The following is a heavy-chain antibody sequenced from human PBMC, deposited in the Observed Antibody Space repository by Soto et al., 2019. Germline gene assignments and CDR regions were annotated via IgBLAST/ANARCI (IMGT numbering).Heavy chain of an antibody. Sequence: SETLSLTCTVSGGSISSGGYYWSWIRQHPGKGLEWIGYIYYSGSTYYNPSLKSRVTISVDTSKNQFSLKLSSVTAADTAVYYCARDRQYCSSTSCYHNWFDPWGQGTLVTVSS. D-gene: IGHD2-2*01. CDR3: ARDRQYCSSTSCYHNWFDP. V-gene: IGHV4-31*03. J-gene: IGHJ5*02. CDR2: IYYSGST. CDR1: GGSISSGGYY.